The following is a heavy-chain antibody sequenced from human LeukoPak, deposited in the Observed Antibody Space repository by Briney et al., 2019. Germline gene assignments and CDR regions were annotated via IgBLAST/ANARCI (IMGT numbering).Heavy chain of an antibody. CDR2: IYHSGST. Sequence: SETLSLTCTVSGGSISSGGYYWSWIRQPPGKGLEWIGYIYHSGSTYYNPSLKSRVTISVDTSKKQLSLKLSSVTAADTAVYYCARGERLGPDIWGQGTMVTVSS. V-gene: IGHV4-30-2*01. J-gene: IGHJ3*02. CDR3: ARGERLGPDI. CDR1: GGSISSGGYY. D-gene: IGHD3-16*01.